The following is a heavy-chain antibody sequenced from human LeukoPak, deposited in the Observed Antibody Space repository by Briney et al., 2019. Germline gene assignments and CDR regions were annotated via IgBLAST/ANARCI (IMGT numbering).Heavy chain of an antibody. J-gene: IGHJ3*02. D-gene: IGHD3-9*01. Sequence: PSETLSLTCTVSGGSISSYYWSWIRQPPGKGLEWIGYIYYSGSTNYNPSLKSRVTISVDTSKNQFSLKLSSVTAADTAVYYCARGVPNYDILTGYSHDAFDIWGQGTMVTVPS. CDR1: GGSISSYY. V-gene: IGHV4-59*01. CDR3: ARGVPNYDILTGYSHDAFDI. CDR2: IYYSGST.